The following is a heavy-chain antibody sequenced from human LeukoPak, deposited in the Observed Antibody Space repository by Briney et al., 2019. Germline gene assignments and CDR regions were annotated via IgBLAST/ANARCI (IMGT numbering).Heavy chain of an antibody. CDR3: AKNLGSGSYYNVDYYYYGMDV. CDR1: GFTFSSYA. V-gene: IGHV3-23*01. Sequence: GGSLRLSCAASGFTFSSYAMSWVRQAPGKGLEWVSAISGSGGSTYYADSVKGRFTISRDNSKNTLYLQMNSLRAEDTAVYYCAKNLGSGSYYNVDYYYYGMDVWGKGTTATVSS. D-gene: IGHD3-10*01. CDR2: ISGSGGST. J-gene: IGHJ6*04.